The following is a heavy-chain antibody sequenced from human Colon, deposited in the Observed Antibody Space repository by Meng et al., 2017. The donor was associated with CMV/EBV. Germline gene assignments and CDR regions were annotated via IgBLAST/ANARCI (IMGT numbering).Heavy chain of an antibody. J-gene: IGHJ4*02. CDR1: GFTFTNYA. Sequence: GGSLRLSCAASGFTFTNYAMNWVRQAPGKGLEWVANIKQDGSEKYYVESVKGRFTISRDNAKNSLYLEMNSLRAEDTAVYYCARGSNFWSGYYTNAEDYWGQGTLVTVSS. V-gene: IGHV3-7*01. D-gene: IGHD3-3*01. CDR3: ARGSNFWSGYYTNAEDY. CDR2: IKQDGSEK.